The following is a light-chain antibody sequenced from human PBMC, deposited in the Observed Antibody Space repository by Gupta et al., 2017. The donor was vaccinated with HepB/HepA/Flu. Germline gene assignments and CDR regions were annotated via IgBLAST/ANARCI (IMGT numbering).Light chain of an antibody. CDR1: SSNIGNDN. Sequence: VLPQPPSASGPPGQRATISCSGSSSNIGNDNAYWYQQLPGTAPKLLIYNDNQRPSGVPDRFSGSKSGTTASLAISGLRSEDEADYYCVGWDDSLSGYVFGAGTKVTVL. V-gene: IGLV1-47*02. J-gene: IGLJ1*01. CDR3: VGWDDSLSGYV. CDR2: NDN.